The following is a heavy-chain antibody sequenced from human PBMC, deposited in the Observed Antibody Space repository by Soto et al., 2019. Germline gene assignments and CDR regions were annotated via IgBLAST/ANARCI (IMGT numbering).Heavy chain of an antibody. CDR2: IYYTGST. CDR1: SGSISTYY. J-gene: IGHJ4*02. D-gene: IGHD7-27*01. V-gene: IGHV4-59*08. CDR3: ASHLRPTNWGGGYFDY. Sequence: QVQLQESGPGLVKPSETLSLTCTVSSGSISTYYWSWIRQPPGKGLEWIGYIYYTGSTNYNTSLKTRVAISMDTSKNQFSLNLSSVTAADTAVYYCASHLRPTNWGGGYFDYWGQGPLVTVSS.